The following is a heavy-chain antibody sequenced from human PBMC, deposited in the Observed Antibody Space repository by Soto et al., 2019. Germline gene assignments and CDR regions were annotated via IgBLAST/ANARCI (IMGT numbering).Heavy chain of an antibody. D-gene: IGHD3-22*01. CDR1: GFAFNTYW. CDR2: INEDEGRR. V-gene: IGHV3-7*05. Sequence: EVQLVEFGGGLVQPGGSLRLSCAASGFAFNTYWMTWFRQAPGKGLEWVANINEDEGRRNYLDSVKGRFTISRDNAKKSVYLQMNNLRAEDTAVYYCAGDFAPIITGSWYDAFDIWGQGTMVTVSS. CDR3: AGDFAPIITGSWYDAFDI. J-gene: IGHJ3*02.